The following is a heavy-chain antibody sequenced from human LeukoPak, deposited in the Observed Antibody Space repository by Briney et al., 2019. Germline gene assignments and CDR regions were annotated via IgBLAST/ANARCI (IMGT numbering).Heavy chain of an antibody. CDR1: GYSFTTYW. Sequence: GESLKISCQGSGYSFTTYWIAWVRQMPGKGLEWMGIIYPGDSDTRYSPSFQGQVTISADKSITTAYLQWSSLKASDNAIYYCARTMGTSTSSTLDYWGQGTLVTVSS. CDR3: ARTMGTSTSSTLDY. J-gene: IGHJ4*02. CDR2: IYPGDSDT. V-gene: IGHV5-51*01. D-gene: IGHD2-2*01.